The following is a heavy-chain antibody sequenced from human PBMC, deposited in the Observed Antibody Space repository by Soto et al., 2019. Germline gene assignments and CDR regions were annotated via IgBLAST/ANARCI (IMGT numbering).Heavy chain of an antibody. V-gene: IGHV3-13*01. CDR2: IGTAGDT. D-gene: IGHD1-26*01. Sequence: GESLKISCAASGFTFSSYSMNWVRQATGKGLEWVSAIGTAGDTYYPGSVKGRFTISRENAKNSLYLQMNSLRAGDTAVYYCAKWSYYYYGMDVWGQGTTVTVSS. J-gene: IGHJ6*02. CDR3: AKWSYYYYGMDV. CDR1: GFTFSSYS.